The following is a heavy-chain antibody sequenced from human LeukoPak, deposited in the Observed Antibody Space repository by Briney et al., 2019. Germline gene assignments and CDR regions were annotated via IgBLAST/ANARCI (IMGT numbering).Heavy chain of an antibody. J-gene: IGHJ4*02. Sequence: GRSLRLSCAASGFTFSSYNIHWVRQAPGKGLEWVALITYDGSNKYYADSVKGRFTISRDNSKVTLYLQMNSLRAEDTAVYYCAKDEGFRAAAEGTPDYWGQGTLVTVSS. CDR1: GFTFSSYN. V-gene: IGHV3-30*18. CDR3: AKDEGFRAAAEGTPDY. D-gene: IGHD6-13*01. CDR2: ITYDGSNK.